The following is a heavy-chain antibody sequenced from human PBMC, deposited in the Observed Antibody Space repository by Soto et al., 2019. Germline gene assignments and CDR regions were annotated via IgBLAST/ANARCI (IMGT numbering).Heavy chain of an antibody. CDR2: IWFDGSYK. V-gene: IGHV3-33*06. CDR3: AKERQNDPDTSRKAFAI. CDR1: GFSFRNFG. D-gene: IGHD1-1*01. J-gene: IGHJ3*02. Sequence: QVQLVESGGGVVQPGRSVRLSCAASGFSFRNFGMHWVRQAPGKGLEWMAVIWFDGSYKFYADSVKGRFTISRDNSKNTLYLQMGSLRAEDTAVYFCAKERQNDPDTSRKAFAIWGQGTMVSVSS.